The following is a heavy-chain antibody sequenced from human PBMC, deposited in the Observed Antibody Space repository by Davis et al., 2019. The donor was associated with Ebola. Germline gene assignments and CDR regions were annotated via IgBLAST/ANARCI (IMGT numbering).Heavy chain of an antibody. CDR2: ITSGNSYI. Sequence: PGGSLRLSCAASGITFSGYSMNWVRQAPGKGLEWVSSITSGNSYIYYADSVKGRFTISRDNAKNSLYLQMSSLRAEDTAVYYCARDRFFAFDFWSQGVHVSVSS. D-gene: IGHD3/OR15-3a*01. CDR3: ARDRFFAFDF. CDR1: GITFSGYS. J-gene: IGHJ4*02. V-gene: IGHV3-21*01.